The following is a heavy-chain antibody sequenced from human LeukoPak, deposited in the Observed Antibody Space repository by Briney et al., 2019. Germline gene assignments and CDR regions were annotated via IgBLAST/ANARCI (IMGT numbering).Heavy chain of an antibody. CDR2: IKSKTDGGTT. CDR1: GFTFSDAW. Sequence: GGSLRLSCAASGFTFSDAWMNWVRQAPGKGLEWLGRIKSKTDGGTTDYAAPVKGRFTISRDDSKNMLYLQMSSLKTEDTAVYYCVTRPTDKWKYLPYFDYWGQGTLVTVSS. V-gene: IGHV3-15*01. CDR3: VTRPTDKWKYLPYFDY. J-gene: IGHJ4*02. D-gene: IGHD1-7*01.